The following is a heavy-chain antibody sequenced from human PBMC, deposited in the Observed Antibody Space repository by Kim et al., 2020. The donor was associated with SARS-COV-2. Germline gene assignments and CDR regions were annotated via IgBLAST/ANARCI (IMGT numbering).Heavy chain of an antibody. CDR1: GGSISSYY. J-gene: IGHJ4*02. D-gene: IGHD2-2*02. Sequence: SETLSLTCTVSGGSISSYYWSWIRQPPGKGLEWIGYIYYSGSTNYNPSLKSRVTISVDTSKNQFSLKLSSVTAADTAVYYCARGIEDIVVVPAAIFLDYWGQGTLVTVSS. V-gene: IGHV4-59*08. CDR3: ARGIEDIVVVPAAIFLDY. CDR2: IYYSGST.